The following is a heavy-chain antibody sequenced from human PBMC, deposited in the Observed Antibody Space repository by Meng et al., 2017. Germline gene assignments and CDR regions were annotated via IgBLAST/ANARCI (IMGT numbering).Heavy chain of an antibody. D-gene: IGHD6-19*01. CDR2: INTNTGNP. J-gene: IGHJ4*02. CDR3: ARMGIAVAGTLGWEDY. CDR1: GYTFTSYA. V-gene: IGHV7-4-1*02. Sequence: QVRLGQAGAELKEPGAPVKVSCKASGYTFTSYAMNWVRQAPGQGLEWMGWINTNTGNPTYAQGFTGRFVFSLDTSVSTAYLQISSLKAEDTAVYYCARMGIAVAGTLGWEDYWGQGTLVTVSS.